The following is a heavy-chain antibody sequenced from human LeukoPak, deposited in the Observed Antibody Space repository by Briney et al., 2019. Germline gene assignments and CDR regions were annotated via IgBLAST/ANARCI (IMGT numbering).Heavy chain of an antibody. CDR1: GYSISSGYY. D-gene: IGHD2-2*01. CDR3: ARVRSSSCYDAFDI. CDR2: IIHSGST. V-gene: IGHV4-38-2*02. J-gene: IGHJ3*02. Sequence: SETLSLTCTVSGYSISSGYYWGWIRQPPGKGLEWIGSIIHSGSTHYNPSLKSRVTISVDTSKNQFSLKLSSVTAVDTAVYYCARVRSSSCYDAFDIWGQGTMVTVSS.